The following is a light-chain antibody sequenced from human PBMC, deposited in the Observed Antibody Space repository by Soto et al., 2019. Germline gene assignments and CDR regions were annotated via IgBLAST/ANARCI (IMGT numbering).Light chain of an antibody. V-gene: IGLV2-8*01. CDR3: SSYAVTNCLEVV. CDR1: SSDVGSSKY. J-gene: IGLJ2*01. CDR2: EVI. Sequence: QSALTQPPSASGSPGQSVTISCTGTSSDVGSSKYVSWYQQHPGKAPKLMIYEVIKRPSGVPDRFSGSKSGNTASLTVSGLQAEDEADYYCSSYAVTNCLEVVFGGGTQLTVL.